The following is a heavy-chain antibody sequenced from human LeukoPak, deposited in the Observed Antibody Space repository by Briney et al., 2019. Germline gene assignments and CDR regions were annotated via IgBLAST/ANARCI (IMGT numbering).Heavy chain of an antibody. Sequence: GESLKISCAASGFTFSTSNMNWVRQAPGKGLEWVSSIGPDSKDIYYADSVKGRFTISRDNAKNSLYLQMNSLRAEDTAVYYCARVVALATDYWGQGTLVTVSS. D-gene: IGHD1-26*01. J-gene: IGHJ4*02. CDR3: ARVVALATDY. CDR2: IGPDSKDI. CDR1: GFTFSTSN. V-gene: IGHV3-21*01.